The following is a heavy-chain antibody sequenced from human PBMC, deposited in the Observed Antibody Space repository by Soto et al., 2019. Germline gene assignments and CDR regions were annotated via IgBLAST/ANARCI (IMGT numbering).Heavy chain of an antibody. CDR1: GGSISSGGYS. J-gene: IGHJ4*02. CDR2: IYHSGST. CDR3: ARVPHNWGSVDY. V-gene: IGHV4-30-2*01. Sequence: QLQLQESGSGLVKPSQTLSLTCAVSGGSISSGGYSWSWIRQPPGKGLEWIGYIYHSGSTYYNPSLTSRLTLPVDSSKNQFSLKLSSVTAADTAVYYCARVPHNWGSVDYWGQGTLVTVSS. D-gene: IGHD7-27*01.